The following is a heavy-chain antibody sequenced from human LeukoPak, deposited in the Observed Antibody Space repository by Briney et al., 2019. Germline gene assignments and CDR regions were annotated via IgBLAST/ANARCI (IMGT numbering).Heavy chain of an antibody. Sequence: PGGSLRLSCAASGFTFSSYGMHWVRQAPGKGLEWVAFIRYDGSNKYYADSVKGRFTISRDNSKNTLYLQMSSLRAEDTAVYYCATWHLGYQLLVSWGQGTLVTVSS. V-gene: IGHV3-30*02. CDR2: IRYDGSNK. CDR1: GFTFSSYG. D-gene: IGHD2-2*01. J-gene: IGHJ4*02. CDR3: ATWHLGYQLLVS.